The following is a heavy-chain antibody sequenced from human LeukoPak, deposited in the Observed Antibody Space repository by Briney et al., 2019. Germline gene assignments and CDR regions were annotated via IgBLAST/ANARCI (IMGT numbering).Heavy chain of an antibody. Sequence: VKVSCKASGYTFTSYGISWVRQAPGQGLEWMGWISAYNGNSNYAQKFQGRVTMTTDTSTSTAYMELRSLRSDDTAVYYCARDTGENSYAFDIWGQGTMVTVSS. J-gene: IGHJ3*02. CDR2: ISAYNGNS. D-gene: IGHD5-18*01. V-gene: IGHV1-18*01. CDR1: GYTFTSYG. CDR3: ARDTGENSYAFDI.